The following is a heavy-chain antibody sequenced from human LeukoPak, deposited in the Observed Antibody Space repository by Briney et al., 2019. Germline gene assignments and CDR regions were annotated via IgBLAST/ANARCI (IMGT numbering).Heavy chain of an antibody. CDR3: ARGSRFGVVERDAFDI. D-gene: IGHD3-3*01. CDR2: ISISSNYI. Sequence: GGSLRLSCAASGFTFDDYGMSWVRQVPGKGLEWVSSISISSNYIYYTDSLKGRFTISRDNAKNSLYLQMNSLRAEDTAVYYCARGSRFGVVERDAFDIWGQRTMVTVSS. V-gene: IGHV3-21*01. J-gene: IGHJ3*02. CDR1: GFTFDDYG.